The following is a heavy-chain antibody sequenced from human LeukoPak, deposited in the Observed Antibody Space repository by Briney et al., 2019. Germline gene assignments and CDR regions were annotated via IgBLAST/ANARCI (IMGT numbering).Heavy chain of an antibody. V-gene: IGHV3-11*01. Sequence: GESLRLSCAASGFTFSDYYMTWIRQAPGKGLEWISYISTSAGTVYYADSVKGRFTISRDNAKNSLYLQMNSLRAEDTAVYYCARDAIDSSGFDFDYWGQGTLVTVSS. CDR1: GFTFSDYY. D-gene: IGHD3-22*01. J-gene: IGHJ4*02. CDR3: ARDAIDSSGFDFDY. CDR2: ISTSAGTV.